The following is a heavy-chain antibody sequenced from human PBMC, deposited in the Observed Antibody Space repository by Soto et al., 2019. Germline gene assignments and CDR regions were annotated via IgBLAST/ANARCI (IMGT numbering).Heavy chain of an antibody. J-gene: IGHJ4*02. CDR3: ATETHLGAVAEGPHPLDY. CDR2: VWYDGTNK. Sequence: GGSLRLSCAASGFTFSSYGMHWVRQAPGKGLEWVAVVWYDGTNKNYADSVKGRFTISRDNSKNTLYLQMNSLRSEDTAVYYCATETHLGAVAEGPHPLDYWGQGTLVTVSS. CDR1: GFTFSSYG. V-gene: IGHV3-30*02. D-gene: IGHD6-19*01.